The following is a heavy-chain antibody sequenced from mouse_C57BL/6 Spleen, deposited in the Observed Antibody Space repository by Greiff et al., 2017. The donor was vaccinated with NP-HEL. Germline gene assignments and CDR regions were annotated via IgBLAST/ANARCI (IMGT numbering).Heavy chain of an antibody. V-gene: IGHV1-15*01. Sequence: QVQLQQSGAELVRPGASVTLSCKASGYTFTDYEMHWVKQTPVHGLEWIGAIDPETGGTAYNQKFKGKAILTADKSSSTAYMELRSLTSEDSAVYYCTRGFITPGYFDVWGTGTTVTVSS. CDR3: TRGFITPGYFDV. CDR2: IDPETGGT. J-gene: IGHJ1*03. CDR1: GYTFTDYE. D-gene: IGHD1-1*01.